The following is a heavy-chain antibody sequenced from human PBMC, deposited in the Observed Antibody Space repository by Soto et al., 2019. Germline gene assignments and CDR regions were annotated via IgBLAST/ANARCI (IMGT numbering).Heavy chain of an antibody. CDR2: IYSGDST. CDR3: ARDGGDCSGGSCYSAY. D-gene: IGHD2-15*01. V-gene: IGHV3-53*02. Sequence: EVQLVETGGGLIQPGGSLRLSCAASGFTVSSYYTSWVRQAPGKGLEWVPVIYSGDSTYYADSVKGRYTISRDNSKNTLYLQMNGLRAEDSAVYYCARDGGDCSGGSCYSAYWAQGPLVAVAS. CDR1: GFTVSSYY. J-gene: IGHJ4*02.